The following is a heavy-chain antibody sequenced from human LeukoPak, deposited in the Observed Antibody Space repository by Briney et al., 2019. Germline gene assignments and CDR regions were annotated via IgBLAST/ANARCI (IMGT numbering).Heavy chain of an antibody. J-gene: IGHJ4*02. D-gene: IGHD5-24*01. Sequence: SATLSLPCAVYGGTFSRYYLSWIRQPPGKGLEWIGEINHSGSTNYNPSLKSRVTISVDTSKKQFSLKLSSVAEAEAAVYYCARGLDMRRDGYNSLGYWGQGTLVTVSS. CDR1: GGTFSRYY. CDR3: ARGLDMRRDGYNSLGY. CDR2: INHSGST. V-gene: IGHV4-34*01.